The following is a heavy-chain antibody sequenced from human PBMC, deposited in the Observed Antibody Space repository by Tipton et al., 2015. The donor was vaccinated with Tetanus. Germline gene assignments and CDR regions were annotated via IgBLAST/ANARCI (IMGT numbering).Heavy chain of an antibody. CDR3: VKEPIGWAAPGTPGY. CDR1: GFTFSSYG. V-gene: IGHV3-30*18. Sequence: SLRLSCADSGFTFSSYGMHWVRQAPGKGLEWVALISNDGSNKYYADSVKGRFTISRDNSKNTLYLQMNSLRAEDTAVYFCVKEPIGWAAPGTPGYWGQGTLVTVSS. CDR2: ISNDGSNK. J-gene: IGHJ4*02. D-gene: IGHD6-13*01.